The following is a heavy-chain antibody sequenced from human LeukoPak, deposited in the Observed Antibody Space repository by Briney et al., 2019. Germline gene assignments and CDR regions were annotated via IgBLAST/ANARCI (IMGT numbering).Heavy chain of an antibody. V-gene: IGHV1-2*02. CDR1: GYTFIGYY. CDR3: ARGPALYYDTLTGSTYNYFDP. CDR2: INPKTGGT. J-gene: IGHJ5*02. D-gene: IGHD3-9*01. Sequence: ASVKVSCKASGYTFIGYYMHWVRQAPAHGPEWMGWINPKTGGTKYAQKFHGRLTMTRDTSISTAYMELSRLRSDDTVVYYCARGPALYYDTLTGSTYNYFDPWGQGTLVTVSS.